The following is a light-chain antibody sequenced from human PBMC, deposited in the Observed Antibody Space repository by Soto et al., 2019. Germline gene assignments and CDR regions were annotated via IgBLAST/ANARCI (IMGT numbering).Light chain of an antibody. Sequence: QSALTQPPSASGSPGQSVTISCTGTSIDVGGHNFVSWYQQHPGKAPKFLIYEVSKRPSGVPDRFSGSKSGITASLTVSGLQADDEAYYYCSADAGNNNPVIFGGGTKLTVL. V-gene: IGLV2-8*01. CDR2: EVS. CDR1: SIDVGGHNF. CDR3: SADAGNNNPVI. J-gene: IGLJ2*01.